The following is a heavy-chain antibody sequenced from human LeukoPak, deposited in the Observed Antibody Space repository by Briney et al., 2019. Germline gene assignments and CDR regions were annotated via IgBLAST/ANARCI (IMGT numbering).Heavy chain of an antibody. Sequence: GESLRLSCAADGFTFRKHWMSWVRQAMGKGLECVAKIKEDGSEKHYVDSVKGRFTISRDNSKNTLYLQMNSLRAEDTAVYYCAKVVYYDSSGYYGGQGDYWGQGTLVTVSS. CDR2: IKEDGSEK. CDR1: GFTFRKHW. J-gene: IGHJ4*02. CDR3: AKVVYYDSSGYYGGQGDY. D-gene: IGHD3-22*01. V-gene: IGHV3-7*03.